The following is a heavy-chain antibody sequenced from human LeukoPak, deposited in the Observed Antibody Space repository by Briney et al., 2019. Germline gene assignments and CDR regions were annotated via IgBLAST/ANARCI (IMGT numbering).Heavy chain of an antibody. CDR3: ARELSAAAPYYMDV. J-gene: IGHJ6*03. CDR1: GGTFGGYT. CDR2: IIPMLRSS. Sequence: SVKVSCKASGGTFGGYTISWVRQAPGQGREWMGGIIPMLRSSTYAQRFQCRLTITTDESTTTVHMELRSLGSEDTAVYFCARELSAAAPYYMDVWGKGTTVAVSS. D-gene: IGHD6-25*01. V-gene: IGHV1-69*16.